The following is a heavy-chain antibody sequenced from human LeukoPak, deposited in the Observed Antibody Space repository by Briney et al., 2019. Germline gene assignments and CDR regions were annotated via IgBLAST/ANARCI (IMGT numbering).Heavy chain of an antibody. V-gene: IGHV3-9*01. Sequence: PGGSLRLSCAASGFTFDDYAMHCVRQAPGKGLEWVSGISWNSGSIGYADSVKGRFTISRDNAKNSLYLQMNSLRAEDTAVYYCASKDVLGPFDYWGQGTLVTVSS. CDR1: GFTFDDYA. J-gene: IGHJ4*02. CDR3: ASKDVLGPFDY. CDR2: ISWNSGSI.